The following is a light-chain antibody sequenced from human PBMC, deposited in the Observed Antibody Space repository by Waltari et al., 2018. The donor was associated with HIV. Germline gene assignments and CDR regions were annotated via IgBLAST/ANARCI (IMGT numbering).Light chain of an antibody. CDR3: QQYKSYPIT. V-gene: IGKV1-16*01. CDR2: AAS. Sequence: DIQMTQSPSSLSASVGDRVTITCRASQGINNYLVWFQQKPGKAPKSLIYAASSLQSGVPSTFSASGSETECTLTISSLQPEDFATYYCQQYKSYPITFGQGTRLEIK. CDR1: QGINNY. J-gene: IGKJ5*01.